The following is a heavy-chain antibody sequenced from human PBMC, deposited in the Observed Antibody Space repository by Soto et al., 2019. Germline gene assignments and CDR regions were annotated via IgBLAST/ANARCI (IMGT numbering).Heavy chain of an antibody. CDR2: ISYDGSTI. Sequence: QVQLVESGGGVVQPGRSLRLSCAASGFTFSSYAMHWVRQAPGKGLEWVAVISYDGSTIYYADSVKGRFSISRDNSKNTLHLEMHNLRPEDTAVYYCVKVGGSSSWYRFYCDYWGQGTLVTVSS. CDR1: GFTFSSYA. V-gene: IGHV3-30*18. CDR3: VKVGGSSSWYRFYCDY. D-gene: IGHD6-13*01. J-gene: IGHJ4*02.